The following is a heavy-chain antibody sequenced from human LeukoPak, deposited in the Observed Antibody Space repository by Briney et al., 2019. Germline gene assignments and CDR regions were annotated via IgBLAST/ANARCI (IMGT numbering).Heavy chain of an antibody. V-gene: IGHV3-20*04. D-gene: IGHD3-10*01. CDR1: GFSIDEYG. CDR3: AREGGSGSYLEY. Sequence: GGSLRLSCAASGFSIDEYGMSWVRQAPGKGLEWVSGIDWNGGSTGFADSVKGRFTISRDNAKNSLYLQMNSLRAEDTAVYYCAREGGSGSYLEYWGQGTLVTVSS. CDR2: IDWNGGST. J-gene: IGHJ4*02.